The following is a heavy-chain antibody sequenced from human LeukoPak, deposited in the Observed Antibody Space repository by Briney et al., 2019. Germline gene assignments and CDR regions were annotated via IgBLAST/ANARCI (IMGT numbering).Heavy chain of an antibody. CDR2: IKQDESEK. Sequence: PGGSLRLSCTASGFAFSSDWMSWVRPAPGKGLEWVANIKQDESEKYYVDSVKGRFTISRDNAKNSVYLKMNSLRAEDTAVYYCARDRTDYDFWSGRKWYYFDYWGQGTRVTVSS. V-gene: IGHV3-7*01. D-gene: IGHD3-3*01. CDR3: ARDRTDYDFWSGRKWYYFDY. CDR1: GFAFSSDW. J-gene: IGHJ4*02.